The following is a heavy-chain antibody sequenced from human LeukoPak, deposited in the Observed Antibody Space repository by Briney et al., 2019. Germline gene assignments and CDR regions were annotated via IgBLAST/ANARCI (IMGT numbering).Heavy chain of an antibody. CDR1: GGSISSYY. J-gene: IGHJ6*03. Sequence: SETLSLTCTVSGGSISSYYWSWIRQPPGKGLEWIGYIYYSGSTNYNPSLKSRVTISVDTSKNQFSLKLSSVTAAATAVYYCARVGSGYYYYYYMDVWGKGTTVTVSS. CDR2: IYYSGST. CDR3: ARVGSGYYYYYYMDV. V-gene: IGHV4-59*01. D-gene: IGHD3-16*01.